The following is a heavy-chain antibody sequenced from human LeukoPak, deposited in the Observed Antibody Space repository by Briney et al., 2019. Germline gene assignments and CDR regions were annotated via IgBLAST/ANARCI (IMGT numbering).Heavy chain of an antibody. V-gene: IGHV4-61*01. CDR1: GASVNSGSSY. Sequence: SETLSLTCTVAGASVNSGSSYWSWIRQPPGKEPEWIGNIYYSGSTHYNPSLKSRVTMSLDTSKNEFSLKLSSLTAADTAMYFYARENRGQTYGSLLDYWGQGTLATVSS. J-gene: IGHJ4*02. CDR3: ARENRGQTYGSLLDY. CDR2: IYYSGST. D-gene: IGHD4-17*01.